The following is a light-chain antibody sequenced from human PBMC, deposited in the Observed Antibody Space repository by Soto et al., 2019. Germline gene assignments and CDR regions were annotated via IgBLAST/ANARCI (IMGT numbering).Light chain of an antibody. J-gene: IGKJ2*01. V-gene: IGKV4-1*01. CDR3: QQYYSPPRYT. CDR2: WAS. CDR1: QNVLYSSNNKNY. Sequence: DIVMTQSPDSLAVSLGERATINCKSSQNVLYSSNNKNYLAWYQQKPGQPPKLLIYWASSRESGVPDRFSGSGSATDFTLTISNLQAEDVAVYYCQQYYSPPRYTFGQGTKLEIK.